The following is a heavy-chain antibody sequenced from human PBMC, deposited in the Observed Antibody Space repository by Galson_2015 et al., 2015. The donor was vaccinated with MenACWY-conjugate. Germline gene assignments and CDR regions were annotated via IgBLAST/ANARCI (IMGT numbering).Heavy chain of an antibody. V-gene: IGHV3-64D*09. Sequence: FLRLCCAASGFTFSSSALHWFRSAPGQGLEYVSAISSNGGSTYYADSVKGSFTISRDNSKNTLYLQMSSLRAEDTAVYYCVKDHNPFDYWGQGTLVTVSS. CDR1: GFTFSSSA. CDR2: ISSNGGST. D-gene: IGHD1-1*01. J-gene: IGHJ4*02. CDR3: VKDHNPFDY.